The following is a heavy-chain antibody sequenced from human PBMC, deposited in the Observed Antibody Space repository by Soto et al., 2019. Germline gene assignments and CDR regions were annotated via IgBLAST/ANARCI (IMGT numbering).Heavy chain of an antibody. CDR1: ADTFTGYT. Sequence: QVQLVQSGAAVKKPGSSVKVSCKASADTFTGYTVTWVRQAPGQGLEWVGWVIPILGASNFAQKFQGRVTISADKSTDTAYMVLFGLTSEDTAVYYCARSRGSYYSNFDSWGQGTLVTVSS. V-gene: IGHV1-69*08. CDR3: ARSRGSYYSNFDS. J-gene: IGHJ4*02. D-gene: IGHD3-10*01. CDR2: VIPILGAS.